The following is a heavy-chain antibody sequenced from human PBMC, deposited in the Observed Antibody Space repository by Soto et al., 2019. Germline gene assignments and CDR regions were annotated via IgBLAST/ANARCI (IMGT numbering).Heavy chain of an antibody. CDR2: IYYSGST. V-gene: IGHV4-61*01. J-gene: IGHJ4*02. D-gene: IGHD3-22*01. CDR3: ARIHYYDSSGIDY. CDR1: GGSVSSGSYY. Sequence: ASETLSLTCTVSGGSVSSGSYYWSWIRQPPGKGLEWIGYIYYSGSTNYNPSLKSRVTISVDTSKNQFSLKLSSVTAADTAVYYCARIHYYDSSGIDYWGQGTLVTVSS.